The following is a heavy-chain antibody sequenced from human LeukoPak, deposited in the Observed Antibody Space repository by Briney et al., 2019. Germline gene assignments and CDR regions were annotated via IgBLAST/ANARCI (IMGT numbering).Heavy chain of an antibody. Sequence: GEALKISCKGSGYSFTSYWIGWVRQMPGKGLEWLGIIYPGDSDTRYSPSFQGQVTISADKSISTAYLQWSSLKASDTAMYYCARHNGYSDTTIDYWGQGTLVTVSS. V-gene: IGHV5-51*01. CDR3: ARHNGYSDTTIDY. J-gene: IGHJ4*02. CDR2: IYPGDSDT. D-gene: IGHD5-18*01. CDR1: GYSFTSYW.